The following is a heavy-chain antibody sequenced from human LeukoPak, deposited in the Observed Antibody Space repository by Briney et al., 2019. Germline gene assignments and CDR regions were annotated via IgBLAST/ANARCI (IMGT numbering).Heavy chain of an antibody. D-gene: IGHD3-10*01. CDR1: GYTFTSYD. V-gene: IGHV1-8*01. CDR3: ARGHGALLWFGETEYFQH. CDR2: MNPNSGNT. J-gene: IGHJ1*01. Sequence: ASVKVSCKASGYTFTSYDINWVRRATGQGLEWMGWMNPNSGNTGYAQKFQGRVTMTRNTSISTAYMELSSLRSEDTAVYYCARGHGALLWFGETEYFQHWGQGTLVTVSS.